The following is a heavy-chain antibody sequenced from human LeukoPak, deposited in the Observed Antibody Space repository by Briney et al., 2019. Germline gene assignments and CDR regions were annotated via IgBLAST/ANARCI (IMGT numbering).Heavy chain of an antibody. D-gene: IGHD4-23*01. CDR1: GGSISSDY. J-gene: IGHJ5*02. Sequence: SETLSLTRTVSGGSISSDYWSWIRQPPGKGLEWIGSIYYSGSTNYNPSLKSRVSISVDTSKNQFSLRLSSVTAADTAVYYCAKGGAYGGNPGWFDPWGQGTLVTVSS. CDR3: AKGGAYGGNPGWFDP. CDR2: IYYSGST. V-gene: IGHV4-59*01.